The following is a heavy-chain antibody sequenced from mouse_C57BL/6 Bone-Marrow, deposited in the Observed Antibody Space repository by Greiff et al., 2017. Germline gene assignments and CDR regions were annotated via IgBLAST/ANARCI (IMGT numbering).Heavy chain of an antibody. J-gene: IGHJ3*01. V-gene: IGHV1-15*01. Sequence: VKLVESGAELVRPGASVTLSCKASGYTFTDYEMHWVKQTPVHGLEWIGAIDPETGGTAYNQKFKGKAILTADKSSSTAYMELRSLTSEDSAVYYCTRAYYAAYWGQGTLVTVSA. CDR3: TRAYYAAY. CDR2: IDPETGGT. CDR1: GYTFTDYE. D-gene: IGHD2-10*01.